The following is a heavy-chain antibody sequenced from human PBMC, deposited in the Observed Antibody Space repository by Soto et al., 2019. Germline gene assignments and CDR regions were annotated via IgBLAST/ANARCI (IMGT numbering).Heavy chain of an antibody. D-gene: IGHD2-2*01. CDR1: DASISSDD. Sequence: GTPALACTVPDASISSDDWSWIGQPAGKGLEWIGRIFTSGTTNYNPSLKSRLTVSVDTSKNQFSLILSSVTAADTARYFCAGYCSSSFCPGDHYFALAVWGQGTTEIDSS. V-gene: IGHV4-4*07. CDR3: AGYCSSSFCPGDHYFALAV. CDR2: IFTSGTT. J-gene: IGHJ6*02.